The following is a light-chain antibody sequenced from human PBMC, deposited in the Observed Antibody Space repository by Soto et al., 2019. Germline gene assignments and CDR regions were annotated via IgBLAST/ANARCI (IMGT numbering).Light chain of an antibody. CDR3: QQYGTSFT. CDR2: RAS. V-gene: IGKV3-20*01. Sequence: EIVLTQSPGTLSLSPGERATLSCRDSQSVSSNYLAWYQQKPGQAPRLLIYRASTRATGIPDRFSGSGSGTDFTLTISRLEPEDFAVYYCQQYGTSFTFGPGTKVDTK. J-gene: IGKJ3*01. CDR1: QSVSSNY.